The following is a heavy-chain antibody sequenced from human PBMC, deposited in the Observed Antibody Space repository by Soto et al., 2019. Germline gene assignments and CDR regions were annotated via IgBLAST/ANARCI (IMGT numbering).Heavy chain of an antibody. D-gene: IGHD6-19*01. V-gene: IGHV1-18*04. CDR2: ISAYNSNT. Sequence: QVQLVQSGAEVKKPGASVKVSCKASGYTFTSYGISWVRQAPGQGLEWMGWISAYNSNTNYAQKLQGRVTMTTDTSTSTAYMELRSLRSDDTAVYYCARTPLLHSSGWYFPDYWGQGTLVTVSS. CDR1: GYTFTSYG. CDR3: ARTPLLHSSGWYFPDY. J-gene: IGHJ4*02.